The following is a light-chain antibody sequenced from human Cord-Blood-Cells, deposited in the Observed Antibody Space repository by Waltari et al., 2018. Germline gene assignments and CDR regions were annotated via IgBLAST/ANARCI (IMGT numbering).Light chain of an antibody. CDR2: EVS. V-gene: IGLV2-8*01. J-gene: IGLJ3*02. Sequence: QSALTQPPSASGSPGQSVTISCTGTSSDVGGYNYVSWYQQHPGKAPKLMIYEVSKRPSGVPDRFSCSKCGNTASLTVSGLQAEDEADYYCSSYAGSTLFGGGTKLTVL. CDR3: SSYAGSTL. CDR1: SSDVGGYNY.